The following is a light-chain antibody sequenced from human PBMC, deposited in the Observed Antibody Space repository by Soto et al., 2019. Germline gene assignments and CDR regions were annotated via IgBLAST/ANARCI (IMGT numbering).Light chain of an antibody. J-gene: IGLJ2*01. CDR3: CSYSGAYTVL. CDR1: SSDVGGYIY. V-gene: IGLV2-11*01. Sequence: QSALTQPRSVSGSPGQSVTISCTGTSSDVGGYIYVSWYQHHPGKAPKLIIYDVTKRPSGVPHRFSGSKSGNTASLTISGLQAEDEADYYCCSYSGAYTVLFGGGTKVTVL. CDR2: DVT.